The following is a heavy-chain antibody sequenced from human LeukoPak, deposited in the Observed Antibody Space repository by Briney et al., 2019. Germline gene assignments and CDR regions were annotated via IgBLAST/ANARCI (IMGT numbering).Heavy chain of an antibody. CDR1: GFTFSSYS. CDR2: ISSSSSYI. CDR3: ARGTMFPYYFDY. D-gene: IGHD3-10*02. V-gene: IGHV3-21*01. J-gene: IGHJ4*02. Sequence: PGGSLRLSCAASGFTFSSYSMKWVRLAPGKGLEWVSFISSSSSYIYYADSLKGRFTISRDNAKNSLYLQMNSLRAEDTAVYYCARGTMFPYYFDYWGQGALVTVSS.